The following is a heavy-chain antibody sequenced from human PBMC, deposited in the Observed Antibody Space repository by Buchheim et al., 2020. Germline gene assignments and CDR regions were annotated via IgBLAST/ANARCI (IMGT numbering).Heavy chain of an antibody. CDR2: IKSKTDGGTT. D-gene: IGHD3-3*01. Sequence: EVQLVESGGGLVKPGGSLRLSCAASGFTFSNAWMNWVRQAPGKGLEWVGRIKSKTDGGTTDYAAPVKGRFTISSDDSKKTLYLQMNSLKTEDTAVYYCSVEGGYDFWRGSNNYHFDYWGPGTL. J-gene: IGHJ4*02. V-gene: IGHV3-15*07. CDR3: SVEGGYDFWRGSNNYHFDY. CDR1: GFTFSNAW.